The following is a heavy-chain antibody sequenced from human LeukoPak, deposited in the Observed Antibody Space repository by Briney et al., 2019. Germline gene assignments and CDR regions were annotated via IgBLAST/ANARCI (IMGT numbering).Heavy chain of an antibody. J-gene: IGHJ4*02. Sequence: GSLRLSCAASGFDFTTYAMHWVRQAPGKGLEWVGRIKSRNRGETVDYAAPVKGRFTISRDDSKTTVYLQMNSLKTEDTAIHYCTTDGSTTLSNTFDYWGQGTLVTVSS. CDR1: GFDFTTYA. D-gene: IGHD1-26*01. V-gene: IGHV3-15*01. CDR2: IKSRNRGETV. CDR3: TTDGSTTLSNTFDY.